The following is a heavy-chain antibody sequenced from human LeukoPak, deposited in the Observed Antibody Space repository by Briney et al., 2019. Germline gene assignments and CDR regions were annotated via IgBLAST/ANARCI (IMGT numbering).Heavy chain of an antibody. D-gene: IGHD4-17*01. CDR1: GFTFSSYE. V-gene: IGHV3-48*03. CDR3: ARQADGDSVSQYYYYMDV. CDR2: ISSSGSTR. Sequence: GGPLRLSCAASGFTFSSYEINWVRQAPGKGLEWVSYISSSGSTRYYADSVKGRFTISRDNAKNSLYLEMNSLRVDDTAVYYCARQADGDSVSQYYYYMDVWGKGTTVTISS. J-gene: IGHJ6*03.